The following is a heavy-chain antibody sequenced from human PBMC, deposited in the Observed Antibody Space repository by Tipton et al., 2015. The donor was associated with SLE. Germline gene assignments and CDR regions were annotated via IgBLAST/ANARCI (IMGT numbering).Heavy chain of an antibody. CDR1: GYSISSGSYY. CDR2: IYTSGST. J-gene: IGHJ1*01. CDR3: TRVGEGYELQH. Sequence: TLSLTCAVSGYSISSGSYYWSWIRQPAGKGLEWIGYIYTSGSTNYNPSLKSRVTISVDTSKNQFSLKLSSVTAADTAVYYCTRVGEGYELQHWGQGTLVTVSS. D-gene: IGHD1-1*01. V-gene: IGHV4-61*09.